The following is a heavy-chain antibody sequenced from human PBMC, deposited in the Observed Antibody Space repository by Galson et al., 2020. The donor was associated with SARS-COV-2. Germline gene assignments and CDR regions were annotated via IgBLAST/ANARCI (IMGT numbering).Heavy chain of an antibody. Sequence: GGSLGLSCAASGFSFSSFGMHWVRQAPGKGLEWVAVISFDGRKENYADSVKGRFTISRDSSNLYLQMNNLRTEDTAVYYCAKDLSYSSYWPFFDSWGQGTLVIVSA. J-gene: IGHJ4*02. CDR2: ISFDGRKE. D-gene: IGHD3-22*01. CDR3: AKDLSYSSYWPFFDS. V-gene: IGHV3-30*13. CDR1: GFSFSSFG.